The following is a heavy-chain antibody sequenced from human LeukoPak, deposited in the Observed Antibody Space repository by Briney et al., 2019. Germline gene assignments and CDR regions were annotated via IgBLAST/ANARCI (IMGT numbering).Heavy chain of an antibody. V-gene: IGHV4-31*03. D-gene: IGHD3-22*01. Sequence: PSQTLSLTCTVSGGSISSGGYYWSWIRQHPGRGLEWIGYIYYSGSTYYNPSLKSRVTISVDTSKNQFSLKLSSVTAADTAVYYCARGYDSSDINWFDPWGQGTLVTVSS. CDR2: IYYSGST. J-gene: IGHJ5*02. CDR3: ARGYDSSDINWFDP. CDR1: GGSISSGGYY.